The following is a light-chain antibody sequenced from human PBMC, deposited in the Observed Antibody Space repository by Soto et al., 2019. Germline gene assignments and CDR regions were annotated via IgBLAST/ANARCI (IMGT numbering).Light chain of an antibody. Sequence: EIVLTQSPGTLSLSPGERATLSCRASQSVFNNHIGWYQQKPGQAPRRLIFGASFRATGIPDRFSGSGSGTDFTLTISRLEPEDFAVYYCQQYDTSPPMYTFGQGTKVEIK. CDR1: QSVFNNH. CDR3: QQYDTSPPMYT. J-gene: IGKJ2*01. CDR2: GAS. V-gene: IGKV3-20*01.